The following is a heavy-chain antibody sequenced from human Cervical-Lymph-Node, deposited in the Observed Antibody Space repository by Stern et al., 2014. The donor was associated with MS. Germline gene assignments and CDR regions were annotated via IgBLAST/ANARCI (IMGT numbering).Heavy chain of an antibody. D-gene: IGHD4-17*01. CDR2: IYPGDSDT. Sequence: EEHLVESGAEVKKPGESLKISCKGSGYSFTATWIAWVRQMPGKGLEWMVIIYPGDSDTRYSPSFQGKVTISADKSISTAYLQWSSLKASDTAMYYCARDYGDYAFDYWGQGTLVTVSS. J-gene: IGHJ4*02. V-gene: IGHV5-51*01. CDR3: ARDYGDYAFDY. CDR1: GYSFTATW.